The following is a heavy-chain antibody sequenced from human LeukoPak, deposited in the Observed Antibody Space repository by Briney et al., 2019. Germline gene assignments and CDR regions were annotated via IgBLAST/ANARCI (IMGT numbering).Heavy chain of an antibody. CDR3: ARDGRGYCSGGSCYPYYYYGMDV. Sequence: PGGSLRLSCAASGFTVTSNYMSWVRQAPGKGLEWVSVIYSGGSTYYADSVKGRFTTSRDNSKNTLYLQMNSLGAEDTAVYYCARDGRGYCSGGSCYPYYYYGMDVWGQGTTVTVSS. D-gene: IGHD2-15*01. CDR2: IYSGGST. V-gene: IGHV3-66*01. CDR1: GFTVTSNY. J-gene: IGHJ6*02.